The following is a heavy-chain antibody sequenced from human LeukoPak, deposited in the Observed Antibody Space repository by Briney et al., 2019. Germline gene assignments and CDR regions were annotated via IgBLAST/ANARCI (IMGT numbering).Heavy chain of an antibody. J-gene: IGHJ4*02. V-gene: IGHV4-34*01. D-gene: IGHD3-22*01. CDR3: ARARRVNPYYYDSSGYYCLFDY. CDR1: GGSFSGYY. Sequence: SETLSLTCAVYGGSFSGYYWSWIRQPPGKGLEWIGEINHSRSTNYNPSLKSRVTISVDTSKNQFSLKLSSVTAADTAVYYCARARRVNPYYYDSSGYYCLFDYWGQGTLVTVSS. CDR2: INHSRST.